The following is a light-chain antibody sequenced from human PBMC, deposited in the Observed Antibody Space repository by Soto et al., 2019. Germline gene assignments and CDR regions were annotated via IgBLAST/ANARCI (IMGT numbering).Light chain of an antibody. V-gene: IGKV1-5*03. Sequence: IPMTQSPSSLSASAEDRVIITCRASQSISNHLNWYQQKPGKAPKLLIYKAPTLESGVPSNFGGSGSGTEFSLTISSLQPEDFATYYCQQYNAYPWTFGQGTKVDIK. CDR1: QSISNH. CDR2: KAP. CDR3: QQYNAYPWT. J-gene: IGKJ1*01.